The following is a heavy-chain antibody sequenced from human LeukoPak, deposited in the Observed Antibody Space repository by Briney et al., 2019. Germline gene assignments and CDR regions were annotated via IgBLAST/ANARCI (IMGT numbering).Heavy chain of an antibody. D-gene: IGHD6-13*01. CDR2: INPNSGGT. J-gene: IGHJ4*02. Sequence: ASVKVSCEASGYTFTGYYMHWVRQAPGQGLEWMGWINPNSGGTNYAQKFQGRVTMTRDTSISTAYMELSRLRSDDTAVYYCANSYSSSWPFDYWGQGTLVTVSS. CDR3: ANSYSSSWPFDY. V-gene: IGHV1-2*02. CDR1: GYTFTGYY.